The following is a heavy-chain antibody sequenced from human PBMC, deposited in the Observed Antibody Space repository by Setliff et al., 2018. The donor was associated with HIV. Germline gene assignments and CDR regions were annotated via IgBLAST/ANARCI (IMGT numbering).Heavy chain of an antibody. Sequence: PGGSLRLSCAASGFTFSSYAMHWVRQAPGKGLEWVALISYDGSNQFYADSVKGRFTISRDTSKNTLYLQMNSLKTEDTAVYYCTSPRPYSGSQHRDWYYYYYYMDVWGKGTTVTVSS. V-gene: IGHV3-30*07. CDR3: TSPRPYSGSQHRDWYYYYYYMDV. D-gene: IGHD1-26*01. CDR2: ISYDGSNQ. CDR1: GFTFSSYA. J-gene: IGHJ6*03.